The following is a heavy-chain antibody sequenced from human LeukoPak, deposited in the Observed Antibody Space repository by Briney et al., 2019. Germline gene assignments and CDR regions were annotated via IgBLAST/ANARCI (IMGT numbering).Heavy chain of an antibody. CDR3: ARETWAAMSALSFDY. V-gene: IGHV3-23*01. CDR2: ISGSGGST. J-gene: IGHJ4*02. Sequence: GSLRLSCAASGFTFSSYALSWVRQAPGKGLEWVSAISGSGGSTYYADSVKGRFTISRDNSKNTLYLQMNSLRAEDTAVYYCARETWAAMSALSFDYWGQGTLVTVSS. D-gene: IGHD2-15*01. CDR1: GFTFSSYA.